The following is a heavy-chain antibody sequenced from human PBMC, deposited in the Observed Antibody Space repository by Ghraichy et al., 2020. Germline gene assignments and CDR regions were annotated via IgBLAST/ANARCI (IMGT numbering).Heavy chain of an antibody. CDR2: IYYSGST. D-gene: IGHD3-16*01. CDR1: GGSISSSRYY. J-gene: IGHJ3*01. CDR3: ARHLTYEGRIDAFDF. V-gene: IGHV4-39*01. Sequence: SETLSLTCTVSGGSISSSRYYWGWIRQPPGKGLEWIGSIYYSGSTYYTPSLKSRVTISVDTSKNQFSLKLSSVTAADTAVYYCARHLTYEGRIDAFDFWGQGTMVTVSS.